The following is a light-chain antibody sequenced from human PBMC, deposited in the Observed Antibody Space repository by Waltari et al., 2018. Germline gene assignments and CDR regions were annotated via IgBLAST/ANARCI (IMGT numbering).Light chain of an antibody. CDR3: QQYDVWPPWT. J-gene: IGKJ1*01. V-gene: IGKV3-15*01. Sequence: IVMAQSPATLSVSPGGRATLSCRASESVSSNLAWYQQKPGQAPRLLIYGASTRATGTPPRFSGSGSGTEFTLTIDSLQSEDFAIYYWQQYDVWPPWTFGHGTKVEIK. CDR2: GAS. CDR1: ESVSSN.